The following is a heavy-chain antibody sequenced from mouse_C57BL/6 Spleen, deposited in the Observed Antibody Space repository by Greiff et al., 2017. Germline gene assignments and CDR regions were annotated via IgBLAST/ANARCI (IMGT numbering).Heavy chain of an antibody. Sequence: VQLQQSGPELVKPGASVKISCKASGYSFTGYYMNWVKQSPEKSLVWIGKMNPSTGGTTYNQKFKAKATMTVDKSSSTAYMQLKSLTSEDSAFYDCARYYSNEVAMYYWGQGTSVPVAS. CDR2: MNPSTGGT. D-gene: IGHD2-5*01. J-gene: IGHJ4*01. CDR3: ARYYSNEVAMYY. V-gene: IGHV1-42*01. CDR1: GYSFTGYY.